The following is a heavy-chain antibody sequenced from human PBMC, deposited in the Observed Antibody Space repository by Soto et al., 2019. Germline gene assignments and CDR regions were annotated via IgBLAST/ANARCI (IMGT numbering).Heavy chain of an antibody. V-gene: IGHV4-34*01. CDR1: GGSFSGYY. CDR2: INHSGST. J-gene: IGHJ5*02. CDR3: ARGYCSSTSCYPDFTDGGDP. Sequence: QVQLQQWGAGLLKPSETLSLTCAVYGGSFSGYYWSWIRQPPGKGLEWIGEINHSGSTNYNPSLKSRVTISVDKSKNQFSLKLSSVTAADTAVYYGARGYCSSTSCYPDFTDGGDPWGQGTLVTVSS. D-gene: IGHD2-2*01.